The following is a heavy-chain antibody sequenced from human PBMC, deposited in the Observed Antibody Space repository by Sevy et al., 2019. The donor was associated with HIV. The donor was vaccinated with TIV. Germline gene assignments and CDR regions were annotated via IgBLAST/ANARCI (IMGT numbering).Heavy chain of an antibody. J-gene: IGHJ4*02. CDR1: GGSISSSSYY. V-gene: IGHV4-39*01. CDR2: IYYSGST. Sequence: SETLSLTCTVSGGSISSSSYYWGWIRQPPGKGLEWIGSIYYSGSTYYNPSLKSRVTISVDTSKNQFSLKLMSVTAAETAVYYCARQYDYVWGSYRPNYYFDYWGQGTLVTVSS. D-gene: IGHD3-16*02. CDR3: ARQYDYVWGSYRPNYYFDY.